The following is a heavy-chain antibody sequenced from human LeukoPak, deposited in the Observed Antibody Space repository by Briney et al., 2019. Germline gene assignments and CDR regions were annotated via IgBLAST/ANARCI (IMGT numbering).Heavy chain of an antibody. CDR3: AKDSSNIMGARLDY. J-gene: IGHJ4*02. D-gene: IGHD1-26*01. Sequence: GGSLRLSCAASGFTLSSYAMSWVRQAPGRGLEWVSGISISGGSTYYADSVKGRFTISRDNSKNTLFLQMNSLRAEDTAVYYCAKDSSNIMGARLDYWGQGTLVTVSS. V-gene: IGHV3-23*01. CDR1: GFTLSSYA. CDR2: ISISGGST.